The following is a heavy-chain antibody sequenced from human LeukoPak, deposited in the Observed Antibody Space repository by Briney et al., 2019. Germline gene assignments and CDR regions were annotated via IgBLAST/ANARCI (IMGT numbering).Heavy chain of an antibody. V-gene: IGHV3-30*02. D-gene: IGHD6-13*01. Sequence: GGSLRLSCAASGFTFSSYGMHWVRQVPGKGLEWVAFIRNDGSTKFYADSVKGRFTISRDNSKNTLYLQMNSLRADDTAVYYCARGGGQQLVPGVYFDYWGQGTLVTVSS. J-gene: IGHJ4*02. CDR2: IRNDGSTK. CDR3: ARGGGQQLVPGVYFDY. CDR1: GFTFSSYG.